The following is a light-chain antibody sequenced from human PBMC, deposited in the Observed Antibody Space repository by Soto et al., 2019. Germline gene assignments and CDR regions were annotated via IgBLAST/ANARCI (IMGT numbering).Light chain of an antibody. Sequence: EILMTQSPATLSVSPGERATLSCRASQSVASNLAWYQQRPGQAPRLLISGASSRAIDIPDRFSGSGSGTDFTLTISRLEPEDFAVYYCQQYGSSITFGQGTRLEIK. CDR1: QSVASN. J-gene: IGKJ5*01. CDR3: QQYGSSIT. CDR2: GAS. V-gene: IGKV3-20*01.